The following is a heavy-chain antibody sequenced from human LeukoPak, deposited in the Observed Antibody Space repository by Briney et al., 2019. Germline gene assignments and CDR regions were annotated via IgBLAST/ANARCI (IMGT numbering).Heavy chain of an antibody. CDR3: ARDWESHDYGGNAPFDY. V-gene: IGHV1-18*01. CDR2: ISAYNGNT. CDR1: GYTFTSCG. Sequence: ASVKVSCKASGYTFTSCGISWVRQAPGQGLEWMGWISAYNGNTNYAQKLQGRVTMTTDTSTSTAYMELRSLRSDDTAVYYCARDWESHDYGGNAPFDYWGQGTLVTVSS. D-gene: IGHD4-23*01. J-gene: IGHJ4*02.